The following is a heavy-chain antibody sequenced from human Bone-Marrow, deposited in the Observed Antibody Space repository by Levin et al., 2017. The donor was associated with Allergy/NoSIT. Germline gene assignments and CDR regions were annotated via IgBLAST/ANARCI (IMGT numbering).Heavy chain of an antibody. V-gene: IGHV4-39*07. J-gene: IGHJ4*02. CDR2: IYYSGST. CDR1: GGSIGNTSYY. Sequence: SETLSLTCTVSGGSIGNTSYYWGWIRQPPGKGLEWIGNIYYSGSTYYNPSLKSRVTISVDTSKNQFSLRLRSVTATDTAVYYCARLTMATFGGVIVAPSERLLAAVNDYWGQGTLVTVSS. D-gene: IGHD3-16*02. CDR3: ARLTMATFGGVIVAPSERLLAAVNDY.